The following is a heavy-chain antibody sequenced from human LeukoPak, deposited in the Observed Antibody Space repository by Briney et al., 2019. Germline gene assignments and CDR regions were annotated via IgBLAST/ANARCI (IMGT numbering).Heavy chain of an antibody. CDR3: ARSYYDFWSGPNWFDP. D-gene: IGHD3-3*01. J-gene: IGHJ5*02. CDR2: IKQDGSEK. Sequence: GGSLRLSCAASGFTFSSYWMSWVRQAPGKGLEWVANIKQDGSEKYYVDSVKGRFTISRDNAKNSLYLQMNSLRAEDTAVYHCARSYYDFWSGPNWFDPWGQGTLVTVSS. V-gene: IGHV3-7*01. CDR1: GFTFSSYW.